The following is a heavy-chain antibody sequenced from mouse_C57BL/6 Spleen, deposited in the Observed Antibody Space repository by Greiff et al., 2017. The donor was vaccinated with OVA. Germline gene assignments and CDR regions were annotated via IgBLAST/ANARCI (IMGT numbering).Heavy chain of an antibody. D-gene: IGHD1-1*01. CDR1: GYTFTSYW. J-gene: IGHJ4*01. CDR3: ARGTYGSSYSYAMDY. V-gene: IGHV1-55*01. CDR2: IYPGSGST. Sequence: VQLQQSGAELVKPGASVKMSCKASGYTFTSYWITWVKQRPGQGLEWIGDIYPGSGSTNYNEKFKSKATLTVDTSSSTAYMQLSSLTSEDSAVYYCARGTYGSSYSYAMDYWGQGTSVTVSS.